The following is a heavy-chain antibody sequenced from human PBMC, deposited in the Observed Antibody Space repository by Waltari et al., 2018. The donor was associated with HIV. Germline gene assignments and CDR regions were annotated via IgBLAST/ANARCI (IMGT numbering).Heavy chain of an antibody. CDR3: ARDPVLWPQFDC. V-gene: IGHV4-39*07. J-gene: IGHJ4*02. Sequence: QLQLQESGPGLVKPSETLSLTCTVSGGSISSSSYYWGWIRQPPGKGLEWIGSIYYSGSTYYYPSLKSRVTISVDTSKNQFSLWLSSVTAADTAVYYCARDPVLWPQFDCWGQGTLVTVSS. D-gene: IGHD2-21*01. CDR1: GGSISSSSYY. CDR2: IYYSGST.